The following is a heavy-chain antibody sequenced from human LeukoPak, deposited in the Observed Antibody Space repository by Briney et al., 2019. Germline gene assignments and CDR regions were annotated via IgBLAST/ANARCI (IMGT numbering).Heavy chain of an antibody. CDR1: GFTFDDYA. J-gene: IGHJ3*02. CDR2: ISWDGGST. D-gene: IGHD5-18*01. Sequence: PGGSLRLSCAASGFTFDDYAMHWVRQAPGKGLEWVSLISWDGGSTYYADSVKGRFTISRDHAKNSLYLQMNSLRAEDMALYYCAKDEGRYSYGFLDAFDIWGQGTMVTVSS. CDR3: AKDEGRYSYGFLDAFDI. V-gene: IGHV3-43D*04.